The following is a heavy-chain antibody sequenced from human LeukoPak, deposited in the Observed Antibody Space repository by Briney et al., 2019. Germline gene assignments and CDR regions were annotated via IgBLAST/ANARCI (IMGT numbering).Heavy chain of an antibody. CDR3: AKANQRGTYFASGSIRSAVDY. Sequence: PGGSLRLSCAASEFSVGSNNMTWVRQAPGKGLGWGSFIRYDGSNKYYADSVKGRFTISRDNSKNTLYLQMNSLRAEDTAVYYCAKANQRGTYFASGSIRSAVDYWGQGTLVTVSS. V-gene: IGHV3-30*02. CDR1: EFSVGSNN. J-gene: IGHJ4*02. D-gene: IGHD3-10*01. CDR2: IRYDGSNK.